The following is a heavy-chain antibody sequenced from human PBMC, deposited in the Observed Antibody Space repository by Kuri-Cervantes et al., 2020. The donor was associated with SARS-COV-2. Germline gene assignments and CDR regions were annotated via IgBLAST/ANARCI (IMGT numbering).Heavy chain of an antibody. V-gene: IGHV1-69*10. CDR2: IIPILGTA. CDR1: GGTFSSYA. CDR3: ATRGWDIDY. J-gene: IGHJ4*02. Sequence: SVKVSCKASGGTFSSYAISWVRQAPGQGLEWMGGIIPILGTANYAQKFQGRVTMTEDTSTDTAYMELSSLRSEDTAVYYCATRGWDIDYWGQGTLVTVSS. D-gene: IGHD6-19*01.